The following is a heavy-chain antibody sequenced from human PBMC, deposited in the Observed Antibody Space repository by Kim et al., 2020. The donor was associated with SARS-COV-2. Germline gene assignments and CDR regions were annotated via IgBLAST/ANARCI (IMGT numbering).Heavy chain of an antibody. J-gene: IGHJ6*02. CDR3: AREGKGLAKYYYYGLNV. Sequence: ASVKVSCKSSGNTFSEYYVHWVRQAPGQGLEWMGWISPNSGDTEYGQKFRGRVTMTRDTSITTVYMELIRLRSDDTAVYYCAREGKGLAKYYYYGLNVWGQGTTVTVSS. CDR2: ISPNSGDT. CDR1: GNTFSEYY. D-gene: IGHD5-12*01. V-gene: IGHV1-2*02.